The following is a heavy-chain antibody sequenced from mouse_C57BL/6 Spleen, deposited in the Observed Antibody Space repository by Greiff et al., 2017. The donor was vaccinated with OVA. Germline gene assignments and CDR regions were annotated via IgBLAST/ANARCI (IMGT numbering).Heavy chain of an antibody. V-gene: IGHV3-6*01. D-gene: IGHD2-5*01. CDR3: ASQGLDYSNFYGYAMDY. CDR2: ISYDGSN. Sequence: EVKLMESGPGLVKPSQSLSLTCSVTGYSITSGYYWNWIRQFPGNKLEWMGYISYDGSNNYNPSLKNRISITRDTSKNQFFLKLNSVTTEDTATYYCASQGLDYSNFYGYAMDYWGQGTSVTVSS. J-gene: IGHJ4*01. CDR1: GYSITSGYY.